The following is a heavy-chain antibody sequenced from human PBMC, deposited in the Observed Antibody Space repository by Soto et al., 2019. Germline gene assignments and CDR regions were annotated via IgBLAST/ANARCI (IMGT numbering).Heavy chain of an antibody. Sequence: SETLSLTCTVSGGSISSGDYYWSWIRQPPGKGLEWIGYIYYSGSTYYNPSLKSRVTKSVDTSKNQFSLKLSSVTAADTAVYYCARAMVVTQNWFDPWGQGTLVTVSS. J-gene: IGHJ5*02. V-gene: IGHV4-30-4*01. D-gene: IGHD2-21*02. CDR1: GGSISSGDYY. CDR3: ARAMVVTQNWFDP. CDR2: IYYSGST.